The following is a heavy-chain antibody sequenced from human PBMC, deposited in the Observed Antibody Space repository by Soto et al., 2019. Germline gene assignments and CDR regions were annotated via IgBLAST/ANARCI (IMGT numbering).Heavy chain of an antibody. CDR1: GGSISSCDYY. J-gene: IGHJ4*02. D-gene: IGHD3-22*01. CDR2: IYYSGST. V-gene: IGHV4-30-4*01. Sequence: SETLSLTCTVSGGSISSCDYYSCWIRQPPGKGLEWIGYIYYSGSTYYNPSLKSRVTISVDTSRNQFSLKLSSVTAADTAVYYCARVDSSGYQPFDYWGQGTLVTVSS. CDR3: ARVDSSGYQPFDY.